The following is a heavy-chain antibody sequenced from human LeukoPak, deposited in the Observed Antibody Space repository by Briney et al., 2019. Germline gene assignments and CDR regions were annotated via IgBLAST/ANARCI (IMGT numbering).Heavy chain of an antibody. D-gene: IGHD5-18*01. CDR2: ISTSSTTI. J-gene: IGHJ4*02. Sequence: GGSLRLSCAASGLTFTSYNMNWVRQAPGKGLEWVSFISTSSTTIYYADSVKGRFTISRDNAKNSLYLQMSSLRDEDTAVYYCARGPGRGYGYYFDYWGQGTLVTVSS. V-gene: IGHV3-48*02. CDR1: GLTFTSYN. CDR3: ARGPGRGYGYYFDY.